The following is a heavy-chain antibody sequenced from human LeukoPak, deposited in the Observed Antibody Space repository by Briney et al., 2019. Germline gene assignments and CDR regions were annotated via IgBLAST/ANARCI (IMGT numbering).Heavy chain of an antibody. D-gene: IGHD3-10*01. V-gene: IGHV3-48*04. Sequence: GGSLRLSCAASGFTFSSYSMNWVRQAPGKGLEWVSYISSSGSTIYYADSVKGRFTISRDNAKNSLYLQMNSLRAEDTAVYYCARRGPGGSLNYFDYWGQGTLVTVSS. CDR3: ARRGPGGSLNYFDY. J-gene: IGHJ4*02. CDR1: GFTFSSYS. CDR2: ISSSGSTI.